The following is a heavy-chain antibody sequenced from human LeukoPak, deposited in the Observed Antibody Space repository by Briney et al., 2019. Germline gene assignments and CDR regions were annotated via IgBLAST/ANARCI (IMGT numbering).Heavy chain of an antibody. V-gene: IGHV3-74*01. D-gene: IGHD3-10*01. CDR1: GFTFSSYW. CDR3: ARVNTGNWYFDL. CDR2: INTDGSTT. Sequence: PRGSLRLSCAASGFTFSSYWMHWVRQAPGKGLVWVSRINTDGSTTSYADSVRGRFTISRDNAENTVYLQMNSLGAEDTALYFCARVNTGNWYFDLWGRGTLVTVSS. J-gene: IGHJ2*01.